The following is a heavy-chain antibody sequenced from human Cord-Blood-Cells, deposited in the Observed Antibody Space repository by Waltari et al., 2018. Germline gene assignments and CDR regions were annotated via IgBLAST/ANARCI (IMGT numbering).Heavy chain of an antibody. CDR3: ASLGSYCSGGSCYSGNWFDP. D-gene: IGHD2-15*01. Sequence: QVQLQQWGAGLLKPSETLSLTCAVQGGAFSGYYWRRLRQPPGKGLEWIGEINHSGSTNYHPPRKSRVTISVDTSKNQFSLKLSSVTAADTAVYYCASLGSYCSGGSCYSGNWFDPWGQGTLVTVSS. CDR1: GGAFSGYY. V-gene: IGHV4-34*01. J-gene: IGHJ5*02. CDR2: INHSGST.